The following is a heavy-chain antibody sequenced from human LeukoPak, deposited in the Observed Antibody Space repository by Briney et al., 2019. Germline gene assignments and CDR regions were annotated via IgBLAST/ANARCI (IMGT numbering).Heavy chain of an antibody. CDR2: MFHSGDT. V-gene: IGHV4-38-2*01. D-gene: IGHD4-17*01. Sequence: PSETLSLTCDVSGYSIRSGSYWGWIRQPPGKGLEWIGCMFHSGDTYHNPSLKSRVTISADTSKNQSSLKLTSVTAADTAVYYCAKVGAYGDYARHDYWGQGTLVTVSS. J-gene: IGHJ4*02. CDR1: GYSIRSGSY. CDR3: AKVGAYGDYARHDY.